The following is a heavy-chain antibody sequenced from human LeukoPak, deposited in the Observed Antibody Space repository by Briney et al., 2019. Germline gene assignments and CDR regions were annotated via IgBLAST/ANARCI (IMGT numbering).Heavy chain of an antibody. D-gene: IGHD2-21*02. CDR2: ISSSSSYI. CDR1: GFTFSSYS. J-gene: IGHJ4*02. V-gene: IGHV3-21*01. Sequence: GGSLRLSCAASGFTFSSYSMNWVRQAPGKGLEWVSSISSSSSYIYYADSVKGRFTISRDNAKNSLYLQMNSLRAEDTAVYYCARDMVTAPFDYWGQGTLVTVSS. CDR3: ARDMVTAPFDY.